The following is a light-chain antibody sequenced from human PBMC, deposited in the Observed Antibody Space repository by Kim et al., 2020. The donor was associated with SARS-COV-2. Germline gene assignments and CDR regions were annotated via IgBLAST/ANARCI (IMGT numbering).Light chain of an antibody. Sequence: PGQRVTISCSVSSSDVGSNTVNWYQQLPGTAPKLLIYSNNQRPSGVPDRFSGSKSGTSASLAISGLQSEDEADYYCAAWDDSLNGVFGGGTQLTVL. CDR1: SSDVGSNT. CDR2: SNN. V-gene: IGLV1-44*01. CDR3: AAWDDSLNGV. J-gene: IGLJ3*02.